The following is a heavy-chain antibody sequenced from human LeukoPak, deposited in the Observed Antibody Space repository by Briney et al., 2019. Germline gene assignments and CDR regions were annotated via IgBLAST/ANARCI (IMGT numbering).Heavy chain of an antibody. J-gene: IGHJ4*02. CDR3: VEDSGRYRFEN. D-gene: IGHD6-25*01. CDR2: IKQDGSES. CDR1: GFTFTDYW. V-gene: IGHV3-7*03. Sequence: GGSLRLSCTASGFTFTDYWIYWIRQAPGKGLERVATIKQDGSESYYGDSVKGRFTISRDNAKNSLYLQMNSLRAEDTAMYYCVEDSGRYRFENWGQGILVTVSS.